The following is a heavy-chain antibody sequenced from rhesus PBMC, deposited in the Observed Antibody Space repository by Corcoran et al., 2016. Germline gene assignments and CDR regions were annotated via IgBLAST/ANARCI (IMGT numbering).Heavy chain of an antibody. V-gene: IGHV3-183*02. CDR2: KSNHGTTE. J-gene: IGHJ4*01. D-gene: IGHD4-29*01. CDR3: SRDDYRSS. CDR1: GLTFRGYA. Sequence: DVQLVESGGALVQPGGALRLACEASGLTFRGYALRWVRKAPGKDLEVGGTKSNHGTTEEHADDVKGRFTVARDNAKNSRSLQRTSLKADDTAVDDCSRDDYRSSWGQGVLITVSS.